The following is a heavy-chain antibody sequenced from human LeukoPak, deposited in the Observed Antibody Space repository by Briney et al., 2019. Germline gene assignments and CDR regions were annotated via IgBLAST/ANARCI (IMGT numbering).Heavy chain of an antibody. CDR2: ISSSSSYI. CDR1: GFTFSSYS. J-gene: IGHJ4*02. CDR3: ARDPSGSYPDY. V-gene: IGHV3-21*01. D-gene: IGHD1-26*01. Sequence: GGSLRLSCAASGFTFSSYSMNWVRQAPGKGLEWVSSISSSSSYIYYADSVKGRFTISRDNAKNSLYLQMNSLRAEDTAVYYCARDPSGSYPDYWGQGTLVTVSS.